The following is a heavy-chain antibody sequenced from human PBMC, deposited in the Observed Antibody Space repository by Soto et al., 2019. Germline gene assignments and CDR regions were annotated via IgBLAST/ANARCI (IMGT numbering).Heavy chain of an antibody. D-gene: IGHD2-21*02. CDR3: ARAYCGGDCYPSGDAFDI. V-gene: IGHV4-59*12. Sequence: SETLSLTCAVYGGYFSGYYWSWIRQPPGKGLEWIGYINSSGSTNYKPSLKSRVTISVDRSKNQFSLKLSSVTAADTAVYYCARAYCGGDCYPSGDAFDIWGQGTMVTVSS. CDR1: GGYFSGYY. J-gene: IGHJ3*02. CDR2: INSSGST.